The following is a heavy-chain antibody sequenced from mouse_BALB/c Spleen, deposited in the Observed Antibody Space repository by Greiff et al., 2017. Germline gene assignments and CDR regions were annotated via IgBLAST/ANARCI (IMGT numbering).Heavy chain of an antibody. Sequence: VQLQQSGAELAKPGASVKMSCKASGYTFTSYWMHWVKQRPGQGLEWIGYINPSTGYTEYNQKFKDKATLTADKSSSTAYMQLSSLTSEDSAVYYCARGSAVVEEDWFAYWGRGTLVTVST. CDR1: GYTFTSYW. CDR3: ARGSAVVEEDWFAY. V-gene: IGHV1-7*01. J-gene: IGHJ3*01. CDR2: INPSTGYT. D-gene: IGHD1-1*01.